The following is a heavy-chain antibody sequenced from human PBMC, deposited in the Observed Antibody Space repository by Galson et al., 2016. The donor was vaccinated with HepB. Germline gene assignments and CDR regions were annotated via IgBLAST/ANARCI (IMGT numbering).Heavy chain of an antibody. J-gene: IGHJ5*02. CDR2: IGGSGGGT. CDR3: TKDQLIVIVPAAGNWFDP. Sequence: SLRLSCAAAGFTFNNYAMHWVRQAPGKGLEWVSGIGGSGGGTYYADSVKGRFTISRDNSKNTLYLQLNSLRAEGTAIYYCTKDQLIVIVPAAGNWFDPWGQGTLVTVSS. D-gene: IGHD2-2*01. CDR1: GFTFNNYA. V-gene: IGHV3-23*01.